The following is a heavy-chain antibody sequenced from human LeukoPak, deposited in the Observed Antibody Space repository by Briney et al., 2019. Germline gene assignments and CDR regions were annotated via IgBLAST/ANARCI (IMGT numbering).Heavy chain of an antibody. J-gene: IGHJ5*02. D-gene: IGHD3-22*01. V-gene: IGHV1-2*02. CDR2: INPNSGGT. CDR3: ARDPGQPTYYYDSSGYYPRGFDP. CDR1: GYTFTGYY. Sequence: ASVKVSCKASGYTFTGYYMHWVRQAPGQGLEWMGWINPNSGGTNYAQKFQGRVTMTRDTSISTAYMELSRLRSDDTAVYYCARDPGQPTYYYDSSGYYPRGFDPWGQGTLVTVSS.